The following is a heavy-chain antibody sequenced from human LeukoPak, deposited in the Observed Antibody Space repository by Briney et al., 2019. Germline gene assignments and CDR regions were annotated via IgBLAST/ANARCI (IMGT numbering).Heavy chain of an antibody. V-gene: IGHV5-51*01. CDR1: GYSFTSYW. Sequence: GESLKTSCKGSGYSFTSYWIGWVRQMPGKGLEWMGIIYPGDSDTRYSPSFQGQVTISADKSISTAYLQWSSLKASDTAMYYCARQDIVVVPAAPGGAFDIWGQGTMVTVSS. D-gene: IGHD2-2*01. CDR2: IYPGDSDT. CDR3: ARQDIVVVPAAPGGAFDI. J-gene: IGHJ3*02.